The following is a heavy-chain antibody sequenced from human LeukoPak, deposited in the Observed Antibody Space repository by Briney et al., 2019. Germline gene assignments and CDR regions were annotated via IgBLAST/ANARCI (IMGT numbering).Heavy chain of an antibody. J-gene: IGHJ4*02. CDR1: GGSISYYY. D-gene: IGHD2-15*01. CDR2: IYYNGST. V-gene: IGHV4-59*01. CDR3: ARKGGHFDY. Sequence: PSETLSLTCTVSGGSISYYYWSWIRQSPGKGLEWIGYIYYNGSTNYNPSLKSRVTISVDMSKNQSSLKVTSVTAADTAIYYCARKGGHFDYWGQGTLVTVSS.